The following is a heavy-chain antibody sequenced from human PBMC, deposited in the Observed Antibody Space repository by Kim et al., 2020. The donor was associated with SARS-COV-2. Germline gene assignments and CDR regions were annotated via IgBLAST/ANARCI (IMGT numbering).Heavy chain of an antibody. J-gene: IGHJ5*02. CDR2: MNPNSGNT. V-gene: IGHV1-8*01. CDR3: ARVPRGRGSRSDWFDP. Sequence: ASVKVSCKASGYTFTSYDINWVRQATGQGLEWMGWMNPNSGNTGYAQKFQGRVTMTRNTSISTAYMELSSLRSEDTAVYYCARVPRGRGSRSDWFDPWGQGTLVPVSS. CDR1: GYTFTSYD.